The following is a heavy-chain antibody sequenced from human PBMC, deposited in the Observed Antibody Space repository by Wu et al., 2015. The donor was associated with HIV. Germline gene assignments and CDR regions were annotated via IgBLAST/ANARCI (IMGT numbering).Heavy chain of an antibody. D-gene: IGHD3-10*01. CDR1: GGTFSNYA. J-gene: IGHJ4*02. CDR3: ARAARTCAPGYCVGSGSYGLDY. CDR2: IIPIFGTA. Sequence: QVQLVQSGAEVKKPGASVKVSCKASGGTFSNYAITWVRQAPGQGLEWMGGIIPIFGTANYAQKFQGRVTITTDESTSTAYMELSSLRSEDTAVYYCARAARTCAPGYCVGSGSYGLDYWGQGTLVTVSS. V-gene: IGHV1-69*05.